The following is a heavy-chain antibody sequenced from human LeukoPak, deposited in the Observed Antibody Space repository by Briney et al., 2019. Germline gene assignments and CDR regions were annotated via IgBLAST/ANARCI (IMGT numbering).Heavy chain of an antibody. CDR1: GYTFTGYY. D-gene: IGHD3-10*01. CDR3: ARDSITMVRGVYDY. CDR2: INPNSGGT. J-gene: IGHJ4*02. V-gene: IGHV1-2*02. Sequence: ASVKVSCKASGYTFTGYYMHWVRQAPGQGLEWMGWINPNSGGTNYAQKFQGRVTMTRDTSISTAYMELSRLRSDDTAVYYCARDSITMVRGVYDYWGQGTLVIVSS.